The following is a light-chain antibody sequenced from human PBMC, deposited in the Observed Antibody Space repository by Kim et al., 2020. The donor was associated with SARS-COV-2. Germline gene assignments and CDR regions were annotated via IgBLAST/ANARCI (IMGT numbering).Light chain of an antibody. Sequence: SSELTQDPAVSVALGQTVRITCQADSLRSYYTIWYQLKPGQAPVVVIDGKNSRPSGIPDRFSGSSSENTTSLIITAAQAEDEADYYCSSRDSSGHRWVFGGGTKVTVL. V-gene: IGLV3-19*01. CDR3: SSRDSSGHRWV. J-gene: IGLJ3*02. CDR2: GKN. CDR1: SLRSYY.